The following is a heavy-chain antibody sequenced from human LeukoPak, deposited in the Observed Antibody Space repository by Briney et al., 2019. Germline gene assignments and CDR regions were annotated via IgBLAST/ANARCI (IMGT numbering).Heavy chain of an antibody. CDR3: AREFSGWYGFDP. CDR2: IYYSGST. V-gene: IGHV4-59*01. D-gene: IGHD6-19*01. CDR1: GGSISSYY. J-gene: IGHJ5*02. Sequence: SETLSLTCTVSGGSISSYYWSWIRQPPGKGLEWIGYIYYSGSTNYNPSLKSRVTISVDTSKNQFSLKLSSVTAADTAVYYCAREFSGWYGFDPWGQGTLVTVSS.